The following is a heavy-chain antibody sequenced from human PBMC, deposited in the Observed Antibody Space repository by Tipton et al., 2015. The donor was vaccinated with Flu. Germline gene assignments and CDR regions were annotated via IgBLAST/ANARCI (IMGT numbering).Heavy chain of an antibody. CDR1: GFTFDDYD. J-gene: IGHJ4*02. D-gene: IGHD3-22*01. CDR2: ISWNSGSL. V-gene: IGHV3-9*01. Sequence: SLRLSCAVSGFTFDDYDMHWVRQAPGKGLEWVSSISWNSGSLGYADSVKGRFTISRDDAKKSLYLQMNSLRDEDTALYYCAKDTWDGSGYFSSWGQGTLVTVSS. CDR3: AKDTWDGSGYFSS.